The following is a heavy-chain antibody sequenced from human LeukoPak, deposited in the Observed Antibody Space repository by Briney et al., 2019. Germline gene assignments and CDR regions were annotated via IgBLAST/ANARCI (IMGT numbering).Heavy chain of an antibody. Sequence: GGSLRLSCAASGFSFSNYGMHWVRQVPGKGLEWVAAIWFDGIRKYYADSVKGRLTISRDNSKNTLYLQMNSLRAEDTAVYYCARDLEDSSPFGAFDMWGQGTMVTVSS. J-gene: IGHJ3*02. CDR3: ARDLEDSSPFGAFDM. CDR1: GFSFSNYG. D-gene: IGHD3-22*01. CDR2: IWFDGIRK. V-gene: IGHV3-33*08.